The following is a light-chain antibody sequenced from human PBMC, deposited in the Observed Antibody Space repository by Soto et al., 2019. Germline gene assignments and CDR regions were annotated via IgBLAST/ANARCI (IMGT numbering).Light chain of an antibody. V-gene: IGKV3-20*01. J-gene: IGKJ1*01. CDR3: QKYGSSPAT. CDR1: QSVTSNY. CDR2: GAS. Sequence: EIVLTQSPGTLSLSPGERDTLSCRASQSVTSNYLACYRQKPGQAPRLLFFGASIRATGIPDRVSGSGSGTDFTLTINRLEPEDFAVYYCQKYGSSPATFGQGTKV.